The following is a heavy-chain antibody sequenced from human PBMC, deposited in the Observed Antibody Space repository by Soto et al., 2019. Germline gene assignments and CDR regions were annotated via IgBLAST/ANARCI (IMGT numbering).Heavy chain of an antibody. D-gene: IGHD6-19*01. CDR1: GGSISDYY. CDR2: IQYSGRT. Sequence: QVQLQESGPGLVKPSETLSLSCTVSGGSISDYYWTWLRQPPGERMEWIGNIQYSGRTNYNPSLKSRVTIPVDTSSTQFAPNVISVSYADTAIYHFARGGGWLVEFWGQGTLVTVSS. J-gene: IGHJ4*02. CDR3: ARGGGWLVEF. V-gene: IGHV4-59*01.